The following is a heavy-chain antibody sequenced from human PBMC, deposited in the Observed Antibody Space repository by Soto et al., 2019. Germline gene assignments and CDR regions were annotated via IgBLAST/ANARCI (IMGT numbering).Heavy chain of an antibody. CDR2: VYHTGST. D-gene: IGHD5-12*01. Sequence: SETLSLTCTVSGASISSSYWSWIRQSPGKGLEWIGYVYHTGSTNYNPSLKSRVTISLDTSKSQFSLNLTSLTTADTAVYFCARGGDRYSNVASGVGGFDYWGQGSLVTVSS. J-gene: IGHJ4*02. V-gene: IGHV4-59*01. CDR1: GASISSSY. CDR3: ARGGDRYSNVASGVGGFDY.